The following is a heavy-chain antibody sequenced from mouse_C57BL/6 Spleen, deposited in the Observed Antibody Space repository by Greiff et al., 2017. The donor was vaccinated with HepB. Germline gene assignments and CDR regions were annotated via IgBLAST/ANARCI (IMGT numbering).Heavy chain of an antibody. CDR3: ARRYYGSSDWYFDV. Sequence: QVQLQQPGAELVKPGASVKMSCKASGYTFTSYWITWVKQRPGQGLEWIGDIYPGSGSTNYNEKFKSKATLTVDTSSSTAYMQLSSLTSEDSAVYYCARRYYGSSDWYFDVWGTGTTATVSS. D-gene: IGHD1-1*01. J-gene: IGHJ1*03. V-gene: IGHV1-55*01. CDR1: GYTFTSYW. CDR2: IYPGSGST.